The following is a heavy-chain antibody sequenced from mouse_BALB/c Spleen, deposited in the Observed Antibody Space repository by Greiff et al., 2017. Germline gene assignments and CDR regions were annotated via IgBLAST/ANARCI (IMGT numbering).Heavy chain of an antibody. CDR3: ARTCGSSYFDY. D-gene: IGHD1-1*01. J-gene: IGHJ2*01. V-gene: IGHV1-87*01. Sequence: QVQLQQSGAELARPGASVKLSCKASGYTFTSYWMQWVKQRPGQGLEWIGAIYPGDGDTRYTQKFKGKATLTADKSSSTAYMQLSSLASEDSAVYYWARTCGSSYFDYWGQGTTLTVSS. CDR2: IYPGDGDT. CDR1: GYTFTSYW.